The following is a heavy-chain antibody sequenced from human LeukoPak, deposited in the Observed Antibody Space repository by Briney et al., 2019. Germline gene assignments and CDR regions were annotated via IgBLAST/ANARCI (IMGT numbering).Heavy chain of an antibody. D-gene: IGHD6-19*01. CDR1: GFNSSNYW. J-gene: IGHJ4*02. V-gene: IGHV3-7*01. CDR2: IKQDGSEK. Sequence: GGSLRLSCAASGFNSSNYWMSWVRQAPRKGLEWVANIKQDGSEKYYVDSVKGRFTISRDNAKNSLYLQMNSLRAEDTAVYYCARDRGSSGWYEFDYWGQGTLVTVSS. CDR3: ARDRGSSGWYEFDY.